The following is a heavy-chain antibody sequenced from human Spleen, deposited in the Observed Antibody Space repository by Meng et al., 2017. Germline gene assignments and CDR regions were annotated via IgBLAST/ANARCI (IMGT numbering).Heavy chain of an antibody. D-gene: IGHD2-15*01. CDR2: INPSGDT. J-gene: IGHJ4*02. CDR1: GGSLSDYH. Sequence: SQTRSLTGGVYGGSLSDYHWNWIRQPPGKGLEWIGQINPSGDTNYSPSLKSRVTISVDTSKNQFSLKLNSVTAADTAVYYCARRGSRNGWSVDYWGQGTLVTVSS. V-gene: IGHV4-34*01. CDR3: ARRGSRNGWSVDY.